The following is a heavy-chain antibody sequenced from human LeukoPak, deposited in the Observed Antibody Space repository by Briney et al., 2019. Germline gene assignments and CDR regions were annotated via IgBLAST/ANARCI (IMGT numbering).Heavy chain of an antibody. CDR2: INHSGST. Sequence: SETLSLTCAVYGGSFSGYYWSWIRQPPGKGLEWIEEINHSGSTNYNPSLKSRVTISVDTSKNQFSLKLSSVTAADTAVYYCARHGSGHDHWGQGTLVTVSS. J-gene: IGHJ4*02. CDR1: GGSFSGYY. D-gene: IGHD3-10*01. V-gene: IGHV4-34*01. CDR3: ARHGSGHDH.